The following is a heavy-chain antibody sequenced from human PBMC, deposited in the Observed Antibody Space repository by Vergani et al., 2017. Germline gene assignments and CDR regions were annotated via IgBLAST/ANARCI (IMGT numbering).Heavy chain of an antibody. CDR3: ANAFSYDIVTDRSY. D-gene: IGHD3-9*01. V-gene: IGHV3-23*01. CDR2: ISGSGGST. J-gene: IGHJ4*02. CDR1: GFTFSSYA. Sequence: EVQLLESGGGLVQPGGSLRLSCAASGFTFSSYAMSWVRQAPGKGLEWVSAISGSGGSTYYADSVKGRFTISRDNSKNTLYLQMNSLRAEDTAVYYCANAFSYDIVTDRSYWGQGTLVTVSS.